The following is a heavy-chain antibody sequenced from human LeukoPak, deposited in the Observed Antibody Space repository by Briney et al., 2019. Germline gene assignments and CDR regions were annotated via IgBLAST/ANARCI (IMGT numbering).Heavy chain of an antibody. V-gene: IGHV1-69*13. CDR3: ARGRLWSFFFDY. CDR1: GYTFTSYG. Sequence: ASVKVSCKASGYTFTSYGISWVRQAPGQGLEWMGGIIPIFGTANYAQKFQGRVTITADESTSTAYMELSSLRSEDTAVYYCARGRLWSFFFDYWGQGTLVTVSS. J-gene: IGHJ4*02. CDR2: IIPIFGTA. D-gene: IGHD5-18*01.